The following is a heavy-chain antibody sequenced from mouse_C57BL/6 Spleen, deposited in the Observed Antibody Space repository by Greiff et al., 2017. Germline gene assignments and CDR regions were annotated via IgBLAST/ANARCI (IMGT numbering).Heavy chain of an antibody. D-gene: IGHD2-12*01. V-gene: IGHV1-82*01. CDR1: GYAFSSSW. Sequence: VQLQQSGPELVKPGASVKISCKASGYAFSSSWMNWVKQRPGKGLEWIGRIYPGDGDTNYNGKFKGKATLTADKSSSTAYMQLSSLTSEDSAVYFCGRRTYYSWDYWGQGTSVTVSS. J-gene: IGHJ4*01. CDR2: IYPGDGDT. CDR3: GRRTYYSWDY.